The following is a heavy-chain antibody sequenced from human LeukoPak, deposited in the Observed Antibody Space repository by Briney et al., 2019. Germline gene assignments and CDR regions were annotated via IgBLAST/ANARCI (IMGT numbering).Heavy chain of an antibody. D-gene: IGHD3-10*01. J-gene: IGHJ4*02. CDR2: ISGSGGGT. V-gene: IGHV3-23*01. Sequence: QPGGSXRLSCAASGFTFSTYAMSWVRQXPGKGLEWVSTISGSGGGTYYADSVKGRFTISRDNSKNTPYLQMNSLRAEDTAVYYCAKGLDGSGLNPNFDFDYWGQGTLVTVSS. CDR3: AKGLDGSGLNPNFDFDY. CDR1: GFTFSTYA.